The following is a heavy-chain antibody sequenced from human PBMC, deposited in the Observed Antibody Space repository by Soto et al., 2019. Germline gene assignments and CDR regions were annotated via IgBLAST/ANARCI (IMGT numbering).Heavy chain of an antibody. V-gene: IGHV3-23*01. CDR2: IHPSGGST. J-gene: IGHJ4*02. CDR3: AKDPSTGPPDC. D-gene: IGHD3-9*01. Sequence: GGSLGLSCAAAGFMFSSYGMSWVRQAPGKGLQWVATIHPSGGSTHYAESVRGRFAISRDNSRDTLYLQMNSLRAEDTAVYYCAKDPSTGPPDCWGQGALVTV. CDR1: GFMFSSYG.